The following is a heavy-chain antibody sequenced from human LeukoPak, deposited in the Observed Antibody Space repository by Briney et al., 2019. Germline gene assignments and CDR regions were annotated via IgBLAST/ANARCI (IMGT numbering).Heavy chain of an antibody. J-gene: IGHJ4*02. Sequence: GGSLRLSCTAWGFPFSEHGMRWVRHARGEGGEGGAGINWRGGSTVYADPEGGRFTISRDKAKNSLDVQMDSLRAEDTALYYCARAPITSPFYFDYWGQGTLVTVSS. CDR2: INWRGGST. CDR1: GFPFSEHG. D-gene: IGHD2-2*01. V-gene: IGHV3-20*04. CDR3: ARAPITSPFYFDY.